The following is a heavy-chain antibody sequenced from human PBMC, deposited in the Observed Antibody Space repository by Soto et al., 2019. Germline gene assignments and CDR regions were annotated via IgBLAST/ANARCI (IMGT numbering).Heavy chain of an antibody. CDR3: ASQRGTDLGRFDY. D-gene: IGHD7-27*01. V-gene: IGHV4-39*01. J-gene: IGHJ4*02. CDR1: GGSISSSSYY. CDR2: IYYSGST. Sequence: QLQLQESGPGLVKPSETLSLTCTVSGGSISSSSYYWGWIRQPPGKGLEWIGSIYYSGSTYYNPALQSRVTIPVDTSKNQFSLRLSSVTAADTAVYYCASQRGTDLGRFDYWGQGTLVTVSS.